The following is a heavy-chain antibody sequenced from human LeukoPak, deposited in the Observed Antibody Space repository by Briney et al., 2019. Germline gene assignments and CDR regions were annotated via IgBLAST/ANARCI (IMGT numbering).Heavy chain of an antibody. Sequence: PSETLSLTCTVSGGSISSYYWSWVRQPPGKGLEWIGYIHYSGSTNSNPSLKSRVTMSVDTSKNQFSLKLSSVTAADTAVYYCASGRDYYDSSGYPTRGAFDIWGQGTMVTVSS. CDR1: GGSISSYY. V-gene: IGHV4-59*01. CDR2: IHYSGST. CDR3: ASGRDYYDSSGYPTRGAFDI. D-gene: IGHD3-22*01. J-gene: IGHJ3*02.